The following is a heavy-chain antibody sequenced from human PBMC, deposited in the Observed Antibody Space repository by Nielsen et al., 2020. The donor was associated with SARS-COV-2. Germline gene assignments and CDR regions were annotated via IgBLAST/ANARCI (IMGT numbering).Heavy chain of an antibody. J-gene: IGHJ6*02. CDR3: AKDRGIAARRGAYYYYGMDV. CDR2: ISYDGSNK. V-gene: IGHV3-30*18. Sequence: GESLKISCAASGFTFSSYGMHWVRQAPGKGLEWVAVISYDGSNKYYADSVKGRFTISRDNSKNTLYLQMNSLRAEGTAVYYCAKDRGIAARRGAYYYYGMDVWGQGTTVTVSS. D-gene: IGHD6-6*01. CDR1: GFTFSSYG.